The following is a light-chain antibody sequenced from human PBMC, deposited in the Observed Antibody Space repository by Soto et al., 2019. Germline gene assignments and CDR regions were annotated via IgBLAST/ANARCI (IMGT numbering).Light chain of an antibody. CDR1: KIGSKI. CDR3: KVWASTDEFFV. J-gene: IGLJ1*01. CDR2: DAS. Sequence: SYELTQPPSVSVAPGQTARITCGGDKIGSKIVHWYRQRPGQAPVAVVFDASDRPSGIPDRISASRSGDTATLTISRVDAGDQAQYYCKVWASTDEFFVFGSGTKATV. V-gene: IGLV3-21*02.